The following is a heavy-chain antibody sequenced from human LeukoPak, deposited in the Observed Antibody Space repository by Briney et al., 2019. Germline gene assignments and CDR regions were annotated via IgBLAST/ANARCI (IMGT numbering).Heavy chain of an antibody. D-gene: IGHD7-27*01. CDR2: INHSGST. CDR3: ATRKLGNDY. V-gene: IGHV4-34*01. J-gene: IGHJ4*02. Sequence: SETLSLTCAVYGGSFSGYYWSWIRQPPGKGLEWIGEINHSGSTNYNPSLKSRVTISVDTSKNQFSLKLYSVTAADTAVYYCATRKLGNDYWGQGTLVTVSS. CDR1: GGSFSGYY.